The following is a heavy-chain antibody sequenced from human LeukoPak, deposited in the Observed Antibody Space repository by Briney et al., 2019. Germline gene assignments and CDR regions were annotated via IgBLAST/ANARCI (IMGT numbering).Heavy chain of an antibody. D-gene: IGHD5-24*01. CDR2: ISSSSSYI. Sequence: GGSLRLSCAASGFTFSSYSMNWVRQAPGKGLGWVSSISSSSSYIYYADSVKGRFTISRDNAKNSLYLQMNSLRAEDTAVYSCARGQRRHIDMAPSFDYWGQGTLVTVSS. CDR3: ARGQRRHIDMAPSFDY. V-gene: IGHV3-21*01. J-gene: IGHJ4*02. CDR1: GFTFSSYS.